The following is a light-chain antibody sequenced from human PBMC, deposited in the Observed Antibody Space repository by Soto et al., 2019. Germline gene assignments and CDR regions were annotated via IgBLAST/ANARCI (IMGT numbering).Light chain of an antibody. V-gene: IGKV1-39*01. CDR2: AAS. CDR1: QSISSY. Sequence: DIQMTQSPSSLSASVGDRVTITCRASQSISSYLNWYQQKPGKAPKLLIYAASSLQSGVPSRFSGSGSGTDFTLTIRSLQPEHFATYYCQQSYSTPWTFGQGTKVEIK. CDR3: QQSYSTPWT. J-gene: IGKJ1*01.